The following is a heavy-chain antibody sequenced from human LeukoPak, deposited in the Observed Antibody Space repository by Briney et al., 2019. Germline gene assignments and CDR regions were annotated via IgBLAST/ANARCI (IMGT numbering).Heavy chain of an antibody. V-gene: IGHV4-31*03. D-gene: IGHD6-6*01. J-gene: IGHJ4*02. Sequence: PSETLSLTCTVSGGSISSGGYYWSWIRQHPGKGLEWIGYIYYSGSTYYNPSLKSRVTISVDTSKNQFSLKLSSVTAADTAVYYCARGSLVEYSSSQGFDYWGQGTLVTVSS. CDR3: ARGSLVEYSSSQGFDY. CDR1: GGSISSGGYY. CDR2: IYYSGST.